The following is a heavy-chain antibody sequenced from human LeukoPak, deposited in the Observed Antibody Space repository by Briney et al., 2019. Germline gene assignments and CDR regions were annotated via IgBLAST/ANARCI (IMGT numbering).Heavy chain of an antibody. CDR1: GFPFSAYD. J-gene: IGHJ2*01. CDR2: FGSAGDT. V-gene: IGHV3-13*01. Sequence: PGGSLRLSCATSGFPFSAYDMHWVRQAPGQGLEWVSAFGSAGDTYYPGAVKGRFTISRDYATDSLYLQMNSLRAGDTAVYFCVRGALPGDNWYFDLWGRGTLVTVSS. CDR3: VRGALPGDNWYFDL.